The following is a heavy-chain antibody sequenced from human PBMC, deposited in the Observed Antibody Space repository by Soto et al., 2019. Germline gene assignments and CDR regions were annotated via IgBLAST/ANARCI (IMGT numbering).Heavy chain of an antibody. D-gene: IGHD4-17*01. CDR2: IIPIFGTA. CDR3: ARSGGDYGDYYYYYGMDV. J-gene: IGHJ6*02. V-gene: IGHV1-69*01. CDR1: GGTFSSYA. Sequence: QVQLVQSGAEVKKPGSSVKVSCKASGGTFSSYAISWVRQAPGQGLEWMGGIIPIFGTANYAQKFQGRVTITADESTSTAYMELSSLRSEDTAVYYFARSGGDYGDYYYYYGMDVWGQGTTVTVSS.